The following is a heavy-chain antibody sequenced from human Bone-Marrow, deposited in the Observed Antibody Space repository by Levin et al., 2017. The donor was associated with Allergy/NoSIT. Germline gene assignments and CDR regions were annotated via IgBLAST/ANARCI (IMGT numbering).Heavy chain of an antibody. D-gene: IGHD2-15*01. CDR2: ISSSSSYI. CDR3: ARDNIGRVAAAKTFSYYYGMDV. Sequence: GGSLRLSCAASGFTFSSYSMNWVRQAPGKGLEWVSSISSSSSYIYYADSVKGRFTISRDNAKNSLYLQMNSLRAEDTAVYYCARDNIGRVAAAKTFSYYYGMDVWGQGTTVTVSS. CDR1: GFTFSSYS. V-gene: IGHV3-21*01. J-gene: IGHJ6*02.